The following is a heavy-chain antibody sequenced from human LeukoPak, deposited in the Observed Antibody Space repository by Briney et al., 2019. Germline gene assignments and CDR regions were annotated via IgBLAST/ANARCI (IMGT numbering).Heavy chain of an antibody. V-gene: IGHV3-21*01. CDR2: ISGSSGDA. D-gene: IGHD3-22*01. CDR1: GFTFSNYY. CDR3: ARVLYDSSGPFAY. Sequence: PGGSLRLSCVASGFTFSNYYMNWVRQAPGKGLEWVSSISGSSGDAYYADSLKGRFTISRDNAKNSLYLHMNSLRADDTAVYYCARVLYDSSGPFAYWGQGTLVTVSS. J-gene: IGHJ4*02.